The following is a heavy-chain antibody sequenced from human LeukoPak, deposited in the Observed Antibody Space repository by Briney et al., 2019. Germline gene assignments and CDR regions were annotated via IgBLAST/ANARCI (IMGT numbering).Heavy chain of an antibody. V-gene: IGHV4-38-2*02. CDR3: ARSLNDLWTTSFNY. Sequence: SETLSLTCTVSGYSISSGDYWGWIRQPPGKGLEWIGSIYHSGSTYYNPSLKSRVTISVDTSKNQFSLKLSSVTAADTAVHYCARSLNDLWTTSFNYWGQGTLVTVSS. D-gene: IGHD3-3*01. CDR1: GYSISSGDY. CDR2: IYHSGST. J-gene: IGHJ4*02.